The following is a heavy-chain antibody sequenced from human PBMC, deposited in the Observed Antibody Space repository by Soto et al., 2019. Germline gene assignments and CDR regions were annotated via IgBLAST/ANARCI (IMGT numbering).Heavy chain of an antibody. J-gene: IGHJ6*02. CDR1: GFTFSSYA. CDR3: AAMSREYYYYGMDV. Sequence: EVQLLESGGGLVQPGGSLRLSCAASGFTFSSYAMSWVRQAPGKGLEWVSAISGSGGSTYYADSVKGRFTISRDNSKNTLYLQMHSLRAEDTAVYYCAAMSREYYYYGMDVWGQGTTVTVSS. D-gene: IGHD1-26*01. V-gene: IGHV3-23*01. CDR2: ISGSGGST.